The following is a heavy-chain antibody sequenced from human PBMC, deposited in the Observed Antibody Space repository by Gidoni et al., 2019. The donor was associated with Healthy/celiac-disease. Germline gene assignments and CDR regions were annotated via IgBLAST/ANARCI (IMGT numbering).Heavy chain of an antibody. CDR2: ISVSGGST. CDR1: GFTFSSYA. CDR3: AKAPYSSGWYSRHFDY. D-gene: IGHD6-19*01. V-gene: IGHV3-23*01. Sequence: EVQLLEYGGGLVQPGGSLRLSCAASGFTFSSYAMSWVRRDPGKGREWFSAISVSGGSTSYADSVKGRFTISRDNSKNTLYLQMNSLRAEDTAVYYCAKAPYSSGWYSRHFDYWGQGTLVTVSS. J-gene: IGHJ4*02.